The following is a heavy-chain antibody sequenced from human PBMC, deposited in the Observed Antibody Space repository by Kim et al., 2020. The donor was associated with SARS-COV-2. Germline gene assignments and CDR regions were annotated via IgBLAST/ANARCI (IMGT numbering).Heavy chain of an antibody. CDR3: ARELRYFDSDAFDI. CDR2: IYYSGST. J-gene: IGHJ3*02. CDR1: GGSISSYY. Sequence: SETLSLTCTVSGGSISSYYWSWIRQPPGKGLEWIGYIYYSGSTNYNPSLKSRVTISVDTSKNQFSLKLSSVTAADTAVYYCARELRYFDSDAFDISGQGTMVTVSS. D-gene: IGHD3-9*01. V-gene: IGHV4-59*13.